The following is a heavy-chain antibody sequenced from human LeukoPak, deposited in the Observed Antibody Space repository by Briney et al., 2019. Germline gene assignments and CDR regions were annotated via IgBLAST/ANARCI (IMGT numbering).Heavy chain of an antibody. CDR1: GFTFNSYA. CDR3: AKDVRPMVRGGPLDY. V-gene: IGHV3-23*01. CDR2: ISGSGGST. J-gene: IGHJ4*02. Sequence: GGSLRLSCAASGFTFNSYAMSWVRQAPGKGLERVSAISGSGGSTYYADSVKGRFTISRDNSKNTLYLQMNSLRAEDTAVYYCAKDVRPMVRGGPLDYWGQGTLVTVSS. D-gene: IGHD3-10*01.